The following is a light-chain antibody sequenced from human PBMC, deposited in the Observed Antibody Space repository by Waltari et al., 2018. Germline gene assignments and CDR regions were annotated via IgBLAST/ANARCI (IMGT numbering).Light chain of an antibody. Sequence: NFMLTQPHSVSESPGKTVTISCTRSSGSIASNYVQWYQQRPGSAPTTVIYEDNQRPSGVPYRLSGSIDSSSNSASLTISGLKTEDEADYYCQSYDSSNHVVFGGGTKLTVL. J-gene: IGLJ2*01. V-gene: IGLV6-57*03. CDR3: QSYDSSNHVV. CDR1: SGSIASNY. CDR2: EDN.